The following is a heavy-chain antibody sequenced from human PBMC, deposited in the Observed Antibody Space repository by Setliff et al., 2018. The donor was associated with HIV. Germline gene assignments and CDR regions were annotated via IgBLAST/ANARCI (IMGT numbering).Heavy chain of an antibody. Sequence: ASVKVSCKASGYTFINYAMNWVRQAPGQGLEWMGWINTHTGSPTYAQAFTGRFVFSVGTSVSTAYLQISSLKAEDTAVYYCARALYGDYGGDINWFDPWGQGTLVTVSS. CDR3: ARALYGDYGGDINWFDP. V-gene: IGHV7-4-1*02. D-gene: IGHD4-17*01. J-gene: IGHJ5*02. CDR1: GYTFINYA. CDR2: INTHTGSP.